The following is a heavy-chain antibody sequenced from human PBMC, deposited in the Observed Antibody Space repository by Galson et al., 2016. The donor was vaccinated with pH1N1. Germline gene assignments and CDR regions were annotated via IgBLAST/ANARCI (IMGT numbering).Heavy chain of an antibody. V-gene: IGHV5-51*01. Sequence: QSGAEVKKPGESLKISCKGSGYIFTTYWIAWVRQMPGKGLECMGIIYPGDSDTRYSSSFQGQVTISADKSTSTAYLQWSSLKASDTAIYYCARYAVTYYYDSSGYPDWYFDLWGRGTLVTVSS. J-gene: IGHJ2*01. CDR3: ARYAVTYYYDSSGYPDWYFDL. CDR1: GYIFTTYW. D-gene: IGHD3-22*01. CDR2: IYPGDSDT.